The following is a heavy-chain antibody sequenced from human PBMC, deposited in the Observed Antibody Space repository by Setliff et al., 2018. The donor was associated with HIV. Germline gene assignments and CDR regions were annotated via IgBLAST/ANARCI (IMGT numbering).Heavy chain of an antibody. CDR2: INPNSDNT. D-gene: IGHD2-15*01. CDR3: ARIGRTPYYYYYMDV. J-gene: IGHJ6*03. V-gene: IGHV1-8*01. CDR1: GYAFNSYT. Sequence: ASVKVSCKASGYAFNSYTLNWVRQATGRGLEWMGWINPNSDNTAYAQKFQDRLTMTRNTSTGTVYMELSSLRSEDTAVYYCARIGRTPYYYYYMDVWGKGTTVTVSS.